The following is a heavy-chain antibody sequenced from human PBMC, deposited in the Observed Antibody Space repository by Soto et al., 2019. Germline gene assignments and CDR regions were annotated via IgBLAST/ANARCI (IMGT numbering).Heavy chain of an antibody. CDR3: ARDRVGYGMDV. Sequence: GGSLRLSCAASGFTFSSSWMHWVRQTPGKGPMWISHINNDGSGTTYADSVKGRFTISRDNAKNSLYLQMNSLRAEDTAVYYCARDRVGYGMDVWGQGTTVTVSS. CDR1: GFTFSSSW. J-gene: IGHJ6*02. CDR2: INNDGSGT. D-gene: IGHD1-26*01. V-gene: IGHV3-74*01.